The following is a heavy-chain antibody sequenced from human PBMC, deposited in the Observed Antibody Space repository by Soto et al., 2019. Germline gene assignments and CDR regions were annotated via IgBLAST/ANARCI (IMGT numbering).Heavy chain of an antibody. J-gene: IGHJ6*02. CDR3: AGKLERRIMEYGMDV. Sequence: GASVKVSCKASGGTFSSYAISWVRQAPGQGLEWMGGIIPIFGTANYAQKFQGRVTITADESTSTAYMELSSLRSEDTAVYYCAGKLERRIMEYGMDVWGQGTTVTVSS. V-gene: IGHV1-69*13. CDR2: IIPIFGTA. D-gene: IGHD1-1*01. CDR1: GGTFSSYA.